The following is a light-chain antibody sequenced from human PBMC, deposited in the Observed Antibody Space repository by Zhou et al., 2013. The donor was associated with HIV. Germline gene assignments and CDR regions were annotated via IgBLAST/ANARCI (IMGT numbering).Light chain of an antibody. V-gene: IGKV1-39*01. CDR3: QQSSNSPPYT. J-gene: IGKJ2*01. CDR1: QGISSY. Sequence: DIQLTQSPSSLSASVGDRVTITCRVSQGISSYLNWYRQKPGKAPKLLIYAASSLQSGVPSRFSGSGSGTDFTLTISSLQPEDFATYYCQQSSNSPPYTFGQGTKLEIK. CDR2: AAS.